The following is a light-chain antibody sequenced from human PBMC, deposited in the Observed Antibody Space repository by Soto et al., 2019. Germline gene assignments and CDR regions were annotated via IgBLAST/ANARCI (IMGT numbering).Light chain of an antibody. CDR2: YDS. CDR3: QVWDSSSDHLVV. CDR1: NIGSKS. V-gene: IGLV3-21*04. Sequence: SYELTQPPSVSVAPGKTARITCGGNNIGSKSVHWYQQKPGQAPVLVIYYDSDRPSGIPERFSGSNSGNTATLTISRVEAGDEDDYYCQVWDSSSDHLVVFGGGTKLTVL. J-gene: IGLJ2*01.